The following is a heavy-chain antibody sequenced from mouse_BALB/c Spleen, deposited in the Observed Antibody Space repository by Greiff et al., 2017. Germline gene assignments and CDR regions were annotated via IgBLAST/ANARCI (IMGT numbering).Heavy chain of an antibody. CDR1: GFSLTGYG. V-gene: IGHV2-9*02. CDR2: IWAGRST. Sequence: QVQLQQSGPGLVAPSQSLSITCTVSGFSLTGYGVHWVRQPPGKGLEWLGVIWAGRSTNYNSALMSRLSISKDNSKSQVFLKMNSLQTDDTAMYYCARVESHFFDVWGAGTTVTVSS. J-gene: IGHJ1*01. CDR3: ARVESHFFDV.